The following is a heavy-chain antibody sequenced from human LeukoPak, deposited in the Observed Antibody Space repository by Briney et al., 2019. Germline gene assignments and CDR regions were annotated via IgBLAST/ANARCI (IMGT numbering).Heavy chain of an antibody. D-gene: IGHD7-27*01. Sequence: SEPLSLTCTVSGGSISSSSYYWRWIRQSPGKGLEWIGSIYYSGSTYYTPSIKSRVTISVDTSKNQSSLKVSSGPAAETAVYYCARPALGAFDIWGQGTMVTVSS. CDR3: ARPALGAFDI. J-gene: IGHJ3*02. CDR2: IYYSGST. V-gene: IGHV4-39*01. CDR1: GGSISSSSYY.